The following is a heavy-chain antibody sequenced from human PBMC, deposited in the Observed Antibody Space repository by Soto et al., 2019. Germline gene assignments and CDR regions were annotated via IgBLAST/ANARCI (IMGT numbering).Heavy chain of an antibody. CDR3: ARIWGGYYECCGYHADVFDI. Sequence: PTLVNPTQTLTLTCTFSGFSLSTSGMCVSWIRQPPGKALEWLARIDWDDDKYYSTSLKTRLTISKDTSKNQVVLTMTNMDPVDTATYYCARIWGGYYECCGYHADVFDIWRQGTMVTVSS. CDR1: GFSLSTSGMC. V-gene: IGHV2-70*11. CDR2: IDWDDDK. J-gene: IGHJ3*02. D-gene: IGHD3-22*01.